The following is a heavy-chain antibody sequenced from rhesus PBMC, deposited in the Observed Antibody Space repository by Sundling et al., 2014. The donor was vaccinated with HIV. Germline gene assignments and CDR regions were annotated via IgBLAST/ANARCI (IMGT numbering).Heavy chain of an antibody. V-gene: IGHV2S1*01. J-gene: IGHJ4*01. CDR1: GFSLTTSGMG. Sequence: QVTLKESGPALVKPTQTLTLTCSFSGFSLTTSGMGVGWIRQPPGKTLEWLAHIYWDDDKYYSTSLKSRLTISKDTSKNQVVLTMTNMDPVDTATYYCARKGSGWSRDYFDYWGQGVLVTVSS. CDR3: ARKGSGWSRDYFDY. CDR2: IYWDDDK. D-gene: IGHD6-31*01.